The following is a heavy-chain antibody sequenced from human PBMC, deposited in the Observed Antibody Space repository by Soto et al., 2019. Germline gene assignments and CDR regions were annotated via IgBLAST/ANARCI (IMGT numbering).Heavy chain of an antibody. Sequence: GGSLRLSCAASGFSFSISPMHWVRQAPGKGPEWVALISYDGTNKFYADSVKGRFTIPRDNSKSTLYLQVDSLRHEDAAVYYCARDPKTSGGQHWAFNYFDSWGQGTLVTVCS. J-gene: IGHJ4*02. D-gene: IGHD7-27*01. CDR3: ARDPKTSGGQHWAFNYFDS. CDR2: ISYDGTNK. V-gene: IGHV3-30*04. CDR1: GFSFSISP.